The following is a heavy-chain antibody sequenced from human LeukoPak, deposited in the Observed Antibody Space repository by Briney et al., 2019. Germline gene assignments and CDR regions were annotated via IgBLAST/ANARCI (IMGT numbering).Heavy chain of an antibody. Sequence: PSETLSLTCTVSGGSISSYYWSWIRQPPGKGLEWIGEINHSGSTNYNPSLKSRVTISVDTSKNQFSLKLSSVTAADTAVYYCARGRLWYSSSLVKGWFDPWGQGTLVTVSS. D-gene: IGHD6-13*01. J-gene: IGHJ5*02. CDR2: INHSGST. V-gene: IGHV4-34*01. CDR3: ARGRLWYSSSLVKGWFDP. CDR1: GGSISSYY.